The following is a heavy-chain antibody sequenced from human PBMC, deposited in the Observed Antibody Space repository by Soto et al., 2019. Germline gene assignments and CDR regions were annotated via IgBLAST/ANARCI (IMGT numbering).Heavy chain of an antibody. Sequence: QVQLVQSGPEVKKPGASVKVSCKASGYTFSNYGITWVRQAPGQGLEWMGWINAYNGETNYAQKLQGRVTMTTATATSTAYMELKSLKADDTAVYYCARRGAPPYYYYGLDVGCQGTTVTVSS. J-gene: IGHJ6*02. CDR1: GYTFSNYG. CDR3: ARRGAPPYYYYGLDV. V-gene: IGHV1-18*01. D-gene: IGHD3-16*01. CDR2: INAYNGET.